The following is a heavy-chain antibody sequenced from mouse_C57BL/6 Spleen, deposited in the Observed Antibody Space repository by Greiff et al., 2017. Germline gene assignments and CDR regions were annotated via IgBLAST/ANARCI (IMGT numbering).Heavy chain of an antibody. V-gene: IGHV1-52*01. D-gene: IGHD2-5*01. CDR2: IDPSDSDT. J-gene: IGHJ4*01. CDR3: ERASNYGRGAMDY. Sequence: VQLQQPGAELVRPGSSVKLSCKASGYTFTSYWMHWVQQRPIQGLEWIGNIDPSDSDTPYHQKFKDKATLTVDKSSSTAYMQHSSLTSENSEVYDGERASNYGRGAMDYWGQGTSVTVSS. CDR1: GYTFTSYW.